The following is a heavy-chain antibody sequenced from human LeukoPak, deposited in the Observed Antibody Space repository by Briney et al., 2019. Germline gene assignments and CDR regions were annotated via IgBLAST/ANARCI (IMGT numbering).Heavy chain of an antibody. CDR3: ARALYGSGSYNYYYYGMDV. CDR2: TYYRSKWNN. J-gene: IGHJ6*02. V-gene: IGHV6-1*01. Sequence: SQTLSLTCAIFGDSVSSNSAAWNWIRQSPSRGLEWLGRTYYRSKWNNDYAVSVKSRITINPDTSKNQFSRPLNSVTPEDSAVYYCARALYGSGSYNYYYYGMDVWGQGTTVTVSS. CDR1: GDSVSSNSAA. D-gene: IGHD3-10*01.